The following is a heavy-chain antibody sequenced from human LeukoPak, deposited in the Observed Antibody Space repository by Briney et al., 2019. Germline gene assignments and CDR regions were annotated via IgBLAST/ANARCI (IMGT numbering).Heavy chain of an antibody. CDR1: GYTFTGYY. CDR3: AKGPHSYYGMDV. Sequence: ASVKVSCKASGYTFTGYYMHWVRQAPGQGLEWMGWINPNSGGTNYAQKFQGRVTMTRDTSTSTAYMELSRLRSDDTAVYYCAKGPHSYYGMDVWGQGTTVTVSS. CDR2: INPNSGGT. J-gene: IGHJ6*02. V-gene: IGHV1-2*02.